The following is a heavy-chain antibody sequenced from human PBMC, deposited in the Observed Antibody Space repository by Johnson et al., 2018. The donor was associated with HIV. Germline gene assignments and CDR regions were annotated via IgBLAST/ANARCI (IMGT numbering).Heavy chain of an antibody. D-gene: IGHD1-1*01. J-gene: IGHJ3*02. CDR3: ARDLWSRPGADALEM. Sequence: QVQLVESGGGAVQPGGSLRLSCVASGFSFSTYGMHWLRQAPGKGLAWVAVIYSGGTTERYVESVKGRFTISRDDSENTLYLQMNTLTVEDTAVYYCARDLWSRPGADALEMWGQGTMVTVSS. V-gene: IGHV3-33*01. CDR2: IYSGGTTE. CDR1: GFSFSTYG.